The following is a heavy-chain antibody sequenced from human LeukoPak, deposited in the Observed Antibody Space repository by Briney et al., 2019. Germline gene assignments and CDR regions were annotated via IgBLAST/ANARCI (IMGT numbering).Heavy chain of an antibody. V-gene: IGHV4-59*08. CDR2: IYYSGST. Sequence: PSETLSLTCTVSGGSISSYYWSWIRQPPGKGLEWIGYIYYSGSTNYNPSLKSRVTISVDTSKNQFSLKLSSVTAADTAVYYCASSAQDYYGSGRDAFDIWGQGTMVTVSS. J-gene: IGHJ3*02. D-gene: IGHD3-10*01. CDR1: GGSISSYY. CDR3: ASSAQDYYGSGRDAFDI.